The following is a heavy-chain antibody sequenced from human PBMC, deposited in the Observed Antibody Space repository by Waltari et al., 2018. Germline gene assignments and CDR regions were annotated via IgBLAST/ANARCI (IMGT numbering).Heavy chain of an antibody. Sequence: QVQLVESGGGVVQPGRSLRLSCAASGFTFSSYAMPWVRQAPGKGLEWVAVISYDGSNKYYADSVKGRFTISRDNSKNTLYLQMNSLRAEDTAVYYCARDSIRTFDYWGQGTLVTVSS. CDR3: ARDSIRTFDY. J-gene: IGHJ4*02. CDR1: GFTFSSYA. V-gene: IGHV3-30-3*01. CDR2: ISYDGSNK.